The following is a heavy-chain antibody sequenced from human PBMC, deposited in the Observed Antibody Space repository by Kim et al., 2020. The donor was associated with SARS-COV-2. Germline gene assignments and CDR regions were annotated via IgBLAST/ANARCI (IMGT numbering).Heavy chain of an antibody. J-gene: IGHJ4*02. CDR2: INHSGST. CDR3: ARLPNYYDTTGPNDY. CDR1: GGSFSGYY. Sequence: SETLSLTCAVYGGSFSGYYWSWIRQPPGKGLEWIGEINHSGSTNYNPSLKSRVTISVDTSKNQFSLKLSSVTAADTAVYYCARLPNYYDTTGPNDYWGQGTLVTVSS. D-gene: IGHD3-22*01. V-gene: IGHV4-34*01.